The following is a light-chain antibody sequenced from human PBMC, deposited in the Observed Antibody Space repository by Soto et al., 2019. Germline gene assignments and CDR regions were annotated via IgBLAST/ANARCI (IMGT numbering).Light chain of an antibody. CDR1: QGISNS. V-gene: IGKV1-27*01. CDR2: AAS. J-gene: IGKJ3*01. Sequence: DIQMTQSPSSLSASVGDTVTITCRASQGISNSLAWYQQKPGKVPALLIYAASTLQSGVPSSFSGSGSGTDFTLTISRLQPEDVATYYCQEYHSPPFTFGPGTKVDIK. CDR3: QEYHSPPFT.